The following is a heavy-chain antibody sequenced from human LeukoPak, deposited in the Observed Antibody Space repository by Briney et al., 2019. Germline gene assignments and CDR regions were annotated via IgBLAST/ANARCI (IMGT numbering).Heavy chain of an antibody. V-gene: IGHV3-30*18. CDR1: GFTFSSYG. J-gene: IGHJ3*02. D-gene: IGHD3-10*01. Sequence: GGSLRLSCAASGFTFSSYGMHWVRQAPGKGLEWVAVISYDGSNKYYADSVKGRFTISRDNSKNTLYLQMNSLRAEDTAVYYCAKELPSGIGAFDIWGQGTMVTVSS. CDR2: ISYDGSNK. CDR3: AKELPSGIGAFDI.